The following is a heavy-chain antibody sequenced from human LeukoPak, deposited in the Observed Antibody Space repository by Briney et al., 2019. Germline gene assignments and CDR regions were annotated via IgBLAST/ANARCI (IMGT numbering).Heavy chain of an antibody. J-gene: IGHJ5*02. Sequence: GGSLRLSCAASGFTFSSYGMHWVRQAPGKGLEWVAVIWYDGSNKYYADSVKGRFTISRDNSKNTLYLQMNSLRAEDTAVYYCARDRRIPYDFWSGYQGGPTCPWGQGTLVTVSS. D-gene: IGHD3-3*01. CDR2: IWYDGSNK. V-gene: IGHV3-33*01. CDR1: GFTFSSYG. CDR3: ARDRRIPYDFWSGYQGGPTCP.